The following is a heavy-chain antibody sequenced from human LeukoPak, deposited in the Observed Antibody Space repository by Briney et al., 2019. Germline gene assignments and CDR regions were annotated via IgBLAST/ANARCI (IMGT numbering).Heavy chain of an antibody. J-gene: IGHJ4*02. CDR1: GYTFTSYG. V-gene: IGHV1-18*01. Sequence: ASVKVSCKASGYTFTSYGISWVRQAPGQGLAWMGWISAYNSNTNYAQKLQGRDTMTTDTSTSTAYMELRSLRSDDTAVYYCARVSYYGDYGALGADWGQGTLVTVSS. CDR2: ISAYNSNT. D-gene: IGHD4-17*01. CDR3: ARVSYYGDYGALGAD.